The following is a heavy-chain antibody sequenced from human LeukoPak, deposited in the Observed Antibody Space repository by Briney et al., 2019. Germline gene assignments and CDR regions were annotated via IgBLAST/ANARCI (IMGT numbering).Heavy chain of an antibody. Sequence: GGSLRLSCAASGFTFSTYWISWVRQAPGKGLEWVAHIKPDGSEKYYLDSVKGRFTISRDNAGNSLYLQMSSLGAEDTAVYYCARGIGDYWGQGTLVTVS. J-gene: IGHJ4*02. CDR2: IKPDGSEK. CDR3: ARGIGDY. V-gene: IGHV3-7*01. CDR1: GFTFSTYW. D-gene: IGHD2/OR15-2a*01.